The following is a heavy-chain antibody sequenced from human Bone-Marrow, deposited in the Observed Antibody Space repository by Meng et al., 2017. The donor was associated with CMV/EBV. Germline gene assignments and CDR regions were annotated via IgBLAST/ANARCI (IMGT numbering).Heavy chain of an antibody. CDR1: GYTFTAYY. D-gene: IGHD1-7*01. CDR3: ARKGPKILRTKNGFYYYGMDV. J-gene: IGHJ6*02. Sequence: ASVKVSCKASGYTFTAYYMHWVRQAPGQGLEWMGWINPNSGGTHYAQRFQGRVSMTRGTSISTAYMELSGLRSDDTAVYYCARKGPKILRTKNGFYYYGMDVWGQGTTVTVSS. V-gene: IGHV1-2*02. CDR2: INPNSGGT.